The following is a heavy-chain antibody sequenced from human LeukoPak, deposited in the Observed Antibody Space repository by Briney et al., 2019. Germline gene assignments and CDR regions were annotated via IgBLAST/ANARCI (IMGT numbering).Heavy chain of an antibody. Sequence: SETLSLTCAVYGGSFSGYYWSWIRQPPGKGLEWIGEINHSGSTNYNPSLKSRVTISVDTSKNQFSLKLSSVTAADTAVYYCARAPGRGVADVRYWYFDLWGRGTLVTVSS. J-gene: IGHJ2*01. CDR2: INHSGST. V-gene: IGHV4-34*01. D-gene: IGHD6-19*01. CDR3: ARAPGRGVADVRYWYFDL. CDR1: GGSFSGYY.